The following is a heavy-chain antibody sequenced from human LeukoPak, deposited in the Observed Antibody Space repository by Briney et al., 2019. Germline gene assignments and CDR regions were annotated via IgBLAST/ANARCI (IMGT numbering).Heavy chain of an antibody. J-gene: IGHJ3*02. CDR3: ARDYYSYSRGSWAFDI. CDR2: IDQDGSEK. CDR1: AFTFSSYW. V-gene: IGHV3-7*03. Sequence: GGSLRLSCAASAFTFSSYWMSWVRQAPGNGLEWVANIDQDGSEKYYVESMKGRITISRATAKNSLYLQMNSLRAEDTAVYYCARDYYSYSRGSWAFDIWGQGTMVTVSS. D-gene: IGHD3-22*01.